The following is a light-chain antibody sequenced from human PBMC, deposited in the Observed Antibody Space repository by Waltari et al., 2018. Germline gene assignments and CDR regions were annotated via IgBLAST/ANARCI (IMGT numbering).Light chain of an antibody. Sequence: QSALTQPASVSGSPGQSITISCTGTSSDIGSYNFVSWYQHHPGKAPNLFLYEVTKRPAGVSVRFSGSKSGNTASLTISGLQAEDDADYYCYSSAMSAFVVFGGGTKLTVL. CDR3: YSSAMSAFVV. CDR2: EVT. V-gene: IGLV2-23*02. J-gene: IGLJ3*02. CDR1: SSDIGSYNF.